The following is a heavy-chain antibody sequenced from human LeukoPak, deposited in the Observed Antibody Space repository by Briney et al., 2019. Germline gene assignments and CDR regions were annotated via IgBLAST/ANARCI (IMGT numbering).Heavy chain of an antibody. Sequence: GGSLRLSCAASGFTFSSYWMHWVRQAPGKGLVWVSRINSDGSSRSYADSVKGRFTISRDNAKNTLYLQMNSLRAEDTAVYYCERGLSMGGTGGLTFFDIGGQGKMVTV. CDR2: INSDGSSR. CDR1: GFTFSSYW. CDR3: ERGLSMGGTGGLTFFDI. J-gene: IGHJ3*02. V-gene: IGHV3-74*01. D-gene: IGHD4/OR15-4a*01.